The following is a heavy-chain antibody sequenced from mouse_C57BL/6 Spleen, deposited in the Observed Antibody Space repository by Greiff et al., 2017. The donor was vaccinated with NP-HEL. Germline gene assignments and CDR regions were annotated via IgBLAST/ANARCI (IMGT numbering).Heavy chain of an antibody. J-gene: IGHJ2*01. V-gene: IGHV3-6*01. D-gene: IGHD4-1*01. CDR2: ISYDGSN. CDR3: ARGGLTGNDY. CDR1: GYSITSGYY. Sequence: ESGPGLVKPSQSLSLTCSVTGYSITSGYYWNWIRQFPGNKLEWMGYISYDGSNNYNPSLKNRISITRDTSKNQFFLKLNSVTTEDTATYYCARGGLTGNDYWGQGTTLTVSS.